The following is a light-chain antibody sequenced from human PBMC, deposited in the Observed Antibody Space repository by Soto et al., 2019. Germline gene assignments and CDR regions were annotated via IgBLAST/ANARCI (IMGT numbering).Light chain of an antibody. CDR3: QQYNNWPRT. Sequence: VVMTQPPATLSVSPGERATLSCRASQSVSNNLAWYQQKPGQAPRLLIYGASTRATGIPARFSGSGSGTEFTLTISRLQSEDFAVYYCQQYNNWPRTFGPGTKVDIK. CDR1: QSVSNN. V-gene: IGKV3-15*01. CDR2: GAS. J-gene: IGKJ3*01.